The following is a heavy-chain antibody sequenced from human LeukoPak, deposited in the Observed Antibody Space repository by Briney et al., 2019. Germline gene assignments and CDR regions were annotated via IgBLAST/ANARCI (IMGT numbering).Heavy chain of an antibody. D-gene: IGHD6-13*01. J-gene: IGHJ4*02. CDR1: GYTFTTYY. Sequence: ASVKVSCKASGYTFTTYYIRWVRQAPGQGLEWMGIINPTGSSTTYAQKFQGRVTMTRDTSTSTVFMEVNSLRSEDTAVYYCALYSSTWYWGQGTLVTVSS. V-gene: IGHV1-46*01. CDR3: ALYSSTWY. CDR2: INPTGSST.